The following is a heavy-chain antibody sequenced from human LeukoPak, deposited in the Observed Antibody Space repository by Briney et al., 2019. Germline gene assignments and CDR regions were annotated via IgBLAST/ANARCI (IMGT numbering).Heavy chain of an antibody. CDR3: ASGRLRKKNYGMDV. CDR2: INRSGTT. CDR1: GGSISSGSYY. J-gene: IGHJ6*02. D-gene: IGHD6-25*01. V-gene: IGHV4-61*09. Sequence: PSQTLSLTCTVSGGSISSGSYYWSWIRQPAGKGLEWIGEINRSGTTNYNPSLKSRVTISVDTSKNQFSLKLSSVTAADTAVYYCASGRLRKKNYGMDVWGQGTTVTVSS.